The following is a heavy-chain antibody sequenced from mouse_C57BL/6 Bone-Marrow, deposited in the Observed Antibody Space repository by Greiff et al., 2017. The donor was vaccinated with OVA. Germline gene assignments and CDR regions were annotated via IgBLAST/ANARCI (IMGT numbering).Heavy chain of an antibody. J-gene: IGHJ4*01. CDR3: ANHYHYAMDY. CDR2: IYPRSGNT. Sequence: VKLVESGAELARPGASVKLSCKASGYTFTSYGISWVKQRTGQGLEWIGEIYPRSGNTYYNEKFKGKATLTADKSSSTAYMELRSLTSEDSAVYFWANHYHYAMDYWGQGTSVTVSS. D-gene: IGHD1-2*01. CDR1: GYTFTSYG. V-gene: IGHV1-81*01.